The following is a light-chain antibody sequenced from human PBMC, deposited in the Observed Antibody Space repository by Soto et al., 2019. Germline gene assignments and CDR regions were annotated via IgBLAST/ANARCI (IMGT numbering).Light chain of an antibody. Sequence: QSVLTKPASVSASPGQSITISCTGTSSDVGGSNFVSWYQQHPGKPPKLIIYDVATRPSGVSNRFSGSKSGSTASLIISRLQTEDEADYYCVSFTSSTTYVFGSGTKVTVL. CDR3: VSFTSSTTYV. CDR1: SSDVGGSNF. CDR2: DVA. V-gene: IGLV2-14*03. J-gene: IGLJ1*01.